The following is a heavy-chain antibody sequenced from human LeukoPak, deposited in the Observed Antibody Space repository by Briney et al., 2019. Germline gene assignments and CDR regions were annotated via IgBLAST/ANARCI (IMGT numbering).Heavy chain of an antibody. CDR3: ARDQEAFDY. J-gene: IGHJ4*02. Sequence: EASVKVSCKASGYTFTSYYIHWVRQAPGQGLEWMGMIYPRDGSTSYAQKFQGRVTVTRDTSTSTVHMELSGLRSEDTAVYYCARDQEAFDYWGQGTLVTVSS. V-gene: IGHV1-46*01. CDR1: GYTFTSYY. CDR2: IYPRDGST.